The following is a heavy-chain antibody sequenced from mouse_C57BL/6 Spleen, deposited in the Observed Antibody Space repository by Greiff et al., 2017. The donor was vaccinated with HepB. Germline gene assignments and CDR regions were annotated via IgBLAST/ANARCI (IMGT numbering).Heavy chain of an antibody. CDR3: ARVGLYGSSPDY. CDR1: GYTFTSYW. CDR2: IYPGSGST. V-gene: IGHV1-55*01. D-gene: IGHD1-1*01. Sequence: VQLQQPGAELVKPGASVKMSCKASGYTFTSYWITWVKQRPGQGLEWIGEIYPGSGSTNSNEKFKSKATLTVATSSSTAYMQLSSLTSEDSAVSYCARVGLYGSSPDYWGQGTTLTVSS. J-gene: IGHJ2*01.